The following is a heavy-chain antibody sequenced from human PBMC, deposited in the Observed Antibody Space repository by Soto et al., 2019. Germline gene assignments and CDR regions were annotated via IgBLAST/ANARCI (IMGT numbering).Heavy chain of an antibody. D-gene: IGHD2-15*01. J-gene: IGHJ5*02. V-gene: IGHV4-31*02. CDR3: ASSGGPEGDWFDP. CDR1: GGSLRRRGFY. Sequence: TLSLTCFFSGGSLRRRGFYLGLDRQRPGEGLEWIGFVYYSGITDYNPSLKSRVTISADTSKNQFSLSLYSVTAADTAVYYCASSGGPEGDWFDPWGQGILVTVSS. CDR2: VYYSGIT.